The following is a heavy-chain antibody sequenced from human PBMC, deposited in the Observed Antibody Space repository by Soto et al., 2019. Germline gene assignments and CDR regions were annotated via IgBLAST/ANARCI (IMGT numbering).Heavy chain of an antibody. J-gene: IGHJ6*02. D-gene: IGHD5-18*01. CDR3: ARADTAMAPGYYYGMDV. V-gene: IGHV1-69*13. Sequence: SMKVPCKASGGTFSNQANHRVPQAPGQRLGWMGRIIPIFGTANYAQKFQGRATITADESTSTAYMELSSLRSEDTAVYYCARADTAMAPGYYYGMDVWGQGTTVTVSS. CDR1: GGTFSNQA. CDR2: IIPIFGTA.